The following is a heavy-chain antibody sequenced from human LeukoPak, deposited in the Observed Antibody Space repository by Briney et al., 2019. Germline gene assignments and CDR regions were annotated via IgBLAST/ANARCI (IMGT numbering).Heavy chain of an antibody. CDR3: ARGYYGSGEEDY. Sequence: ASVKVSCKASGYTFTTYDINWVRQATGQGLEYMGWMNPNSGETGYAQRFEGRVTMTRDTSISTAYMELSSLRSEDTAVYYCARGYYGSGEEDYWGQGTLVTVSS. J-gene: IGHJ4*02. V-gene: IGHV1-8*01. CDR1: GYTFTTYD. D-gene: IGHD3-10*01. CDR2: MNPNSGET.